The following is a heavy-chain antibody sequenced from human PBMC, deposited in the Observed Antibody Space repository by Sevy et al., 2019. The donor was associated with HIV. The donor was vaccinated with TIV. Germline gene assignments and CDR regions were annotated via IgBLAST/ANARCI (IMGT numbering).Heavy chain of an antibody. CDR2: IRYDGSSK. CDR1: GFTFRSYG. J-gene: IGHJ3*02. CDR3: AKGLGMVQGALLSDDI. D-gene: IGHD3-10*01. V-gene: IGHV3-30*02. Sequence: GGSLRLSCAASGFTFRSYGMHWVRQAPGKGLEWVAFIRYDGSSKYYADSVNGRFTISRDNSKNTLYLQMNSLRGDDTSPYYCAKGLGMVQGALLSDDIWGQRTMVTVSS.